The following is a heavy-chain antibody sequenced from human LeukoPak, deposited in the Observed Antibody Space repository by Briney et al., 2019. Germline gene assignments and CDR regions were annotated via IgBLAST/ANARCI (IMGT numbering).Heavy chain of an antibody. D-gene: IGHD6-19*01. Sequence: PSETLSLTCTVSGGSISSYHWSWIRQPPGKRLEWIGSTYNSGSTNYNPSLQSRVTISVDTSKNQLSLKLSSVTAADTAMYYCAGGLQWLAHDCWGQGTLVTVSS. CDR1: GGSISSYH. CDR2: TYNSGST. V-gene: IGHV4-59*08. CDR3: AGGLQWLAHDC. J-gene: IGHJ4*02.